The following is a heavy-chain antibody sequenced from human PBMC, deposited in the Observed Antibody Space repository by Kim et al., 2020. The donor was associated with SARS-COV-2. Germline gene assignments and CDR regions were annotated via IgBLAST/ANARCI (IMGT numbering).Heavy chain of an antibody. CDR2: INHSGST. CDR3: ARDLMRITMVRGVIPTDY. J-gene: IGHJ4*02. V-gene: IGHV4-34*01. D-gene: IGHD3-10*01. CDR1: GGSFSGYY. Sequence: SETLSLTCAVYGGSFSGYYWSWIRQPPGKGLEWIGEINHSGSTNYNPSLKSRVTISVDTSKNQFSLKLSSVTAADTAVYYCARDLMRITMVRGVIPTDYWGQGTLVTVSS.